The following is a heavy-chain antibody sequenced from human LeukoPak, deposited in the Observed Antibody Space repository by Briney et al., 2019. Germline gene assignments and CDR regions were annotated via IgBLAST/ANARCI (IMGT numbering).Heavy chain of an antibody. Sequence: ASVKVSCKASGYTFTSYGISWVRQAPGQGLECMGWISAYNGNTNYAQKLQGRVTMTTDTSTSTAYMELRSLRSDDTAVYYCARDRETGATRPLDAFDIWGQGTMVTASS. J-gene: IGHJ3*02. CDR3: ARDRETGATRPLDAFDI. D-gene: IGHD1-26*01. CDR1: GYTFTSYG. V-gene: IGHV1-18*01. CDR2: ISAYNGNT.